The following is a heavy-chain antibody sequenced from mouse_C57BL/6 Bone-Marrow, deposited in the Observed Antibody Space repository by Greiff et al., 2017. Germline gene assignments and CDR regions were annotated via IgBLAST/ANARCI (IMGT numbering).Heavy chain of an antibody. CDR3: ARRGGRHYDYDDGYYFDY. J-gene: IGHJ2*01. CDR2: IGPGSGST. V-gene: IGHV1-77*01. CDR1: GYTFTDYY. Sequence: QVHVKQSGAELVKPGASVKISCKASGYTFTDYYINWVKQRPGQGLEWIGKIGPGSGSTYYNEKFKGKATLTADKSSSTAYMQLSSLTSEDSAVYFCARRGGRHYDYDDGYYFDYWGQGTTLTVSS. D-gene: IGHD2-4*01.